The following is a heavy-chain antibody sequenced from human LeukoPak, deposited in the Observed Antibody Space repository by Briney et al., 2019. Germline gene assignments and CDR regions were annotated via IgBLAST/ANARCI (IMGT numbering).Heavy chain of an antibody. CDR1: GGSISSGSYY. V-gene: IGHV4-61*01. CDR2: IYYSGST. CDR3: ARVSGFWSGYPNWFDP. J-gene: IGHJ5*02. D-gene: IGHD3-3*01. Sequence: SQTLSLTCTVSGGSISSGSYYWSWIRQPPGKGLEWIGYIYYSGSTNYNPSLKSRVTISVDTSKNQFSLKLSSVTAADTAVYYCARVSGFWSGYPNWFDPWGQGTLVTVSS.